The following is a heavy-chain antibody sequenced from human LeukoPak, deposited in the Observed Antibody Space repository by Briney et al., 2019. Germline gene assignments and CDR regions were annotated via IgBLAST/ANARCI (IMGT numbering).Heavy chain of an antibody. CDR2: ISGSGGST. D-gene: IGHD3-10*01. Sequence: GGSLRLSCAASGFTFSSYAMSWVRQAPGKGLEWVSAISGSGGSTYYADSVKGRSTISRDNSKNTLYLQMNSLRAEDTAVYYCARGGFGPSDALDIWGQGTMVTVSS. J-gene: IGHJ3*02. CDR1: GFTFSSYA. CDR3: ARGGFGPSDALDI. V-gene: IGHV3-23*01.